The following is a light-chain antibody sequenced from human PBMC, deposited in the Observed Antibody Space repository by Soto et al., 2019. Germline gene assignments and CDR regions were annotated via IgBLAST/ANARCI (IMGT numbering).Light chain of an antibody. CDR2: DES. CDR3: QQRTNWPLT. CDR1: QSVTTF. V-gene: IGKV3-11*01. Sequence: EIVLTQSPVTLSLSPGERATLSCRASQSVTTFLAWYQQKPGQAPRLLIYDESKRATGIPARFSGSGSGTDFTLTISSLEPEDFAVYYCQQRTNWPLTFGGGTKVEIK. J-gene: IGKJ4*01.